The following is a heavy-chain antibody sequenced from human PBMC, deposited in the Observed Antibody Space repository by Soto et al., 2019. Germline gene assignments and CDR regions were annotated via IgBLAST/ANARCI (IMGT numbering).Heavy chain of an antibody. CDR3: ALGNFDAFDI. J-gene: IGHJ3*02. Sequence: XETLSLTCAVYGLSFSGYYWSWIRQPPGKGLEWIGEINHSGSTNYNPSLKSRVTISVDTSKNQFSLKLSSVTAADTAVYYCALGNFDAFDIWGQGKMVTVSS. CDR2: INHSGST. V-gene: IGHV4-34*01. CDR1: GLSFSGYY.